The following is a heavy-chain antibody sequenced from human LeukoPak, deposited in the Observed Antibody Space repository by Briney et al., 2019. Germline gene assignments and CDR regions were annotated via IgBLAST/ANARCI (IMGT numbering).Heavy chain of an antibody. CDR1: GYTFTSYY. D-gene: IGHD1-26*01. J-gene: IGHJ4*02. Sequence: EASVKVSCKASGYTFTSYYMHWVRQAPGQGLEWMGIINPSGGSTSYAQKFQGRVTMTRDTSTSAVYMELSSLRSEDTAVYYCARSGSQAYFDYWGQGTLVTVSS. CDR2: INPSGGST. CDR3: ARSGSQAYFDY. V-gene: IGHV1-46*01.